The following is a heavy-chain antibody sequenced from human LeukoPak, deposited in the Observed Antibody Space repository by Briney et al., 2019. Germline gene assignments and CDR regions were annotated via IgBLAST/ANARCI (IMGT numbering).Heavy chain of an antibody. V-gene: IGHV3-30*02. CDR1: GFTFSSYG. CDR2: IRYDGSNK. Sequence: GGSLRLSCAASGFTFSSYGMHWVRQAPGKGLEWVAFIRYDGSNKYYADSVKGRFTISRDNSKNTLYPQMNSLRAEDTAVYYCARSLIVVRDPYYFDYWGQGTLVTVSS. J-gene: IGHJ4*02. D-gene: IGHD3-22*01. CDR3: ARSLIVVRDPYYFDY.